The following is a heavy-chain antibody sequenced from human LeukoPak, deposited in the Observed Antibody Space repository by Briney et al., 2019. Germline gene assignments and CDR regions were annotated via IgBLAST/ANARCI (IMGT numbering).Heavy chain of an antibody. CDR1: GYTFTSYD. V-gene: IGHV1-8*01. CDR2: MNPNSGNT. CDR3: ARGRRGSSPPRSHNWFDP. J-gene: IGHJ5*02. Sequence: ASVKVSCKASGYTFTSYDINWVRQATGQGLEWMGWMNPNSGNTGYAQKFQGRVTMTRNTSISTAYMELSSPRSEDTAVYYCARGRRGSSPPRSHNWFDPWGQGTLVTVSS. D-gene: IGHD2-2*01.